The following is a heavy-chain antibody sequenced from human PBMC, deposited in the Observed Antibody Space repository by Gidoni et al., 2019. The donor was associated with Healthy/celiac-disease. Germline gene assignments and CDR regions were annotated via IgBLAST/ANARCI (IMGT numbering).Heavy chain of an antibody. J-gene: IGHJ3*02. V-gene: IGHV3-23*01. CDR3: AKDRDRTKRGGNDAFDI. CDR1: GFTFSSYA. CDR2: ISGSGGST. Sequence: EVQLLESGGGLVQPGGSLRLSCAASGFTFSSYAMSWVRQAPGKGLEWVSAISGSGGSTYYADSVKGRFTISRDNSKNTLYLQMNSLRAEDTAVYYCAKDRDRTKRGGNDAFDIWGQGTMVTVSS. D-gene: IGHD3-10*01.